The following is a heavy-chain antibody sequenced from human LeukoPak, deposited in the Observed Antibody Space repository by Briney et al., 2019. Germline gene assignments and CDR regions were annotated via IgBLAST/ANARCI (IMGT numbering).Heavy chain of an antibody. CDR2: ISGSGGST. CDR1: GFTFSSYW. CDR3: AKDRVYTYYYDSSGGPFDY. Sequence: GGSLRLSCAASGFTFSSYWMSWVRQAPGKGLEWVSAISGSGGSTYYADSVKGRFTISRDNSKNTLYLQMNSLRAEDTAVYYCAKDRVYTYYYDSSGGPFDYWGQGTLVTVSS. V-gene: IGHV3-23*01. D-gene: IGHD3-22*01. J-gene: IGHJ4*02.